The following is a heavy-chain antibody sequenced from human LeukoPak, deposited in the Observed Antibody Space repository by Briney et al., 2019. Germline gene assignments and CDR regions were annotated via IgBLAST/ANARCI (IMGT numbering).Heavy chain of an antibody. CDR2: IDNDVTTT. CDR1: GFTFSVYG. D-gene: IGHD3-16*01. CDR3: ARENWGSSFDY. Sequence: GGSLRLSCAASGFTFSVYGMHWVRQAPGKGLVWVSRIDNDVTTTSYADSVRGRFTISRDNAKSTLYLQMNSLRAEDTAVYYCARENWGSSFDYWGQGTLVSVSS. J-gene: IGHJ4*02. V-gene: IGHV3-74*01.